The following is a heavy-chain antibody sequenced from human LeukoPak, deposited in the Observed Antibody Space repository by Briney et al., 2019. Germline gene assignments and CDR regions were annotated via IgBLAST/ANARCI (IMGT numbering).Heavy chain of an antibody. CDR1: GFTFSSYG. CDR2: ISYDGSNK. CDR3: ARGWAVAGLFDY. V-gene: IGHV3-30*03. J-gene: IGHJ4*02. Sequence: GRSLRLSCAASGFTFSSYGMPWVRQAPGKGLEWVAVISYDGSNKYYADSVKGRFTISRDNSKNTLYLQMNSLRAEDTAVYYCARGWAVAGLFDYWGQGTLVTVSS. D-gene: IGHD6-19*01.